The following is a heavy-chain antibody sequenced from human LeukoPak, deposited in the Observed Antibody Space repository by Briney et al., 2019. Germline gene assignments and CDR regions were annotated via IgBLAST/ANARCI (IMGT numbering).Heavy chain of an antibody. Sequence: GRSLRLSCAASGFTFSTYGVHWVRQAPGKGLDWVALISYDGNDKYYADSVKGRFTMSRDNSKNTLSLQMDSLRAEDTAVYYCARGIRYGSGWYYFDYWGQGTLVTVSS. CDR2: ISYDGNDK. J-gene: IGHJ4*02. CDR1: GFTFSTYG. CDR3: ARGIRYGSGWYYFDY. V-gene: IGHV3-30-3*01. D-gene: IGHD6-19*01.